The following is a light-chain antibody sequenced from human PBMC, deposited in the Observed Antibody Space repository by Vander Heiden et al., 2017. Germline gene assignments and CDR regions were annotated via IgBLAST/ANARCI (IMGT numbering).Light chain of an antibody. V-gene: IGKV4-1*01. CDR1: QSVLYSSNNKNY. Sequence: DIVMTQSPDSLAVSLGERATINFKSSQSVLYSSNNKNYLAWYQQKPGQPPKLLIYWASTRESGVPDRFSGSGSGTDFTLTISSLQAEDVAVYYCQQYYSTPTFGQGTKVEIK. CDR3: QQYYSTPT. J-gene: IGKJ1*01. CDR2: WAS.